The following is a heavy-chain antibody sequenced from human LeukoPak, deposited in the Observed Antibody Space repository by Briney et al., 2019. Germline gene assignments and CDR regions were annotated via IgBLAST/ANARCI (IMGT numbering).Heavy chain of an antibody. D-gene: IGHD2-21*02. Sequence: GGSLRLSCAASGFTFSSYAMSWVRQAPGKGLEWASVIYSGGSTYYADSVKGRFTISRDNSKNTLYLQMNSLRAEDTAVYYCARELHDYYYMDVWGKGTTVTVSS. CDR2: IYSGGST. V-gene: IGHV3-53*01. J-gene: IGHJ6*03. CDR1: GFTFSSYA. CDR3: ARELHDYYYMDV.